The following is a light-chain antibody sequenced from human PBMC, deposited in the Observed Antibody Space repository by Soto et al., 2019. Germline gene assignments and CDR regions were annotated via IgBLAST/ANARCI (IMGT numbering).Light chain of an antibody. Sequence: QSALTRPASVSGSPGQSITISCTGTSSDVGAYNYVSWYQHHPGKAPKLMIYDVSNRPSGVSNRFSGSKSGNTASLTISGLQAEDEADYYCNSFTTSSTLVFGGGTQLTVL. V-gene: IGLV2-14*03. CDR2: DVS. CDR1: SSDVGAYNY. CDR3: NSFTTSSTLV. J-gene: IGLJ2*01.